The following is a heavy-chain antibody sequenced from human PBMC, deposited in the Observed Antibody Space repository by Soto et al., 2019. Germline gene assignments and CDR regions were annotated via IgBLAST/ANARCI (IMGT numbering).Heavy chain of an antibody. CDR3: ARDLPDRSERDYYDSSGYRQGAFDI. CDR2: IIPIFGTA. CDR1: GGTFSSYA. Sequence: GASVKVSCKASGGTFSSYAISWVRQAPGQGLEWMGGIIPIFGTANYAQKFQGRVTITADESTSTAYMELSSLRSEDTAVYYCARDLPDRSERDYYDSSGYRQGAFDIWGQGTMVTVSS. V-gene: IGHV1-69*13. D-gene: IGHD3-22*01. J-gene: IGHJ3*02.